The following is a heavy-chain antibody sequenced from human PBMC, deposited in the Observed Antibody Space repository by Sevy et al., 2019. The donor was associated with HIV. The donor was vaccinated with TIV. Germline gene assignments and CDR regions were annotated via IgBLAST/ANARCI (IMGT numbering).Heavy chain of an antibody. CDR3: AKEGYYYDSRSSDWFDR. V-gene: IGHV3-30*18. CDR2: ISSDGSTR. J-gene: IGHJ5*02. Sequence: GGSLRLSCAASGFNFSPYAMHWVRQGPGKGLEWVATISSDGSTRSYVDSVKGRFSISRDNSKNTLYLQMNNLTPEDTAVFYCAKEGYYYDSRSSDWFDRWGQRTLVTVSS. D-gene: IGHD3-22*01. CDR1: GFNFSPYA.